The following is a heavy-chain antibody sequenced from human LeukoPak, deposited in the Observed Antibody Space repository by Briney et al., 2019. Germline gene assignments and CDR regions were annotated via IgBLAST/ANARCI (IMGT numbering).Heavy chain of an antibody. V-gene: IGHV3-30-3*01. Sequence: PGRSLTLSCAASGFTFSGFSVHWVRQAPGKGLEWVAVISYDGSNIYYADSVKGRFTISRDNSKNTLYLQMNGLRAEDTAVYYCARGRCGGDCYLLDYWGQGTLVTVSS. CDR3: ARGRCGGDCYLLDY. J-gene: IGHJ4*02. CDR1: GFTFSGFS. D-gene: IGHD2-21*02. CDR2: ISYDGSNI.